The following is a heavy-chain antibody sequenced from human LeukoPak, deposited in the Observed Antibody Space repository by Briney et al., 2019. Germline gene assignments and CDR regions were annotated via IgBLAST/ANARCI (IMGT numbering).Heavy chain of an antibody. CDR3: AGRDGS. Sequence: SETLSLTCTVSGGSISSYYWSWVRQPPGKGLEWIGYIYYSGSSYYNPSLKSRVTISMDTSKNQFSLKLNSVTAADTAVYYCAGRDGSWGRGTLVTVSS. V-gene: IGHV4-59*12. J-gene: IGHJ5*02. D-gene: IGHD5-24*01. CDR2: IYYSGSS. CDR1: GGSISSYY.